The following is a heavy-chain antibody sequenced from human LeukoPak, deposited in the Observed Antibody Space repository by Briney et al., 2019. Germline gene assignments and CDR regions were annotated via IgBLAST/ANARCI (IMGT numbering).Heavy chain of an antibody. CDR1: GYTFNGCL. Sequence: GASVKVSCKASGYTFNGCLMHWVRRAPGQGLEWMGRINPNSGGTNYAQKFQGRVTMTRDTSISTAYMELSSLRSDDTAVYYCARSGYGSGLYYDYYMDVWGKGTTVTVSS. D-gene: IGHD3-10*01. J-gene: IGHJ6*03. V-gene: IGHV1-2*06. CDR3: ARSGYGSGLYYDYYMDV. CDR2: INPNSGGT.